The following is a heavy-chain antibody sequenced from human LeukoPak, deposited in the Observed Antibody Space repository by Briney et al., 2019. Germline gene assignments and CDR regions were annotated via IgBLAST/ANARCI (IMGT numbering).Heavy chain of an antibody. D-gene: IGHD3-22*01. J-gene: IGHJ4*02. CDR2: FSSSRFYI. Sequence: SGGSLRLSCAASGFTFSSYSMNWVRQSPGTGLESVSYFSSSRFYIYYADSVKGRFTISRDDAKNSLYLQMNSLRAEDTAVYFCARDPYYYDSSGYYGEGFDYWGQGTLVTVSS. CDR3: ARDPYYYDSSGYYGEGFDY. CDR1: GFTFSSYS. V-gene: IGHV3-21*01.